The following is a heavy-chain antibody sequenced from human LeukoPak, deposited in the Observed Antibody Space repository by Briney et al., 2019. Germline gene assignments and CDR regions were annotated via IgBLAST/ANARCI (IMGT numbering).Heavy chain of an antibody. CDR3: AELGITMIGGV. Sequence: GGSLRLSCTASGFSFSTYAMNWVREAPGKGLEWGSYISSSGSTIYYAESVKGRFTISRDNAKHSLYLQMNSLRAEDTAVYYCAELGITMIGGVWGKGTTVTISS. V-gene: IGHV3-48*03. D-gene: IGHD3-10*02. CDR1: GFSFSTYA. J-gene: IGHJ6*04. CDR2: ISSSGSTI.